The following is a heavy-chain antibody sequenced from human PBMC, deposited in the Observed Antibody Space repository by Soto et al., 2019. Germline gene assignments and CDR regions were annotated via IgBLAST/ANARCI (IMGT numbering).Heavy chain of an antibody. CDR2: IYYSGST. V-gene: IGHV4-39*01. CDR1: GGSISSSSYY. J-gene: IGHJ6*02. Sequence: SETLSLTCTVSGGSISSSSYYWGWIRPPPGKGLEWIGSIYYSGSTYYNPSLKSRVTISVDTSKNQFSLKLSSVTAADTAVYYCARNDFWSGYYSSYYCYGMDGWGQGTTVTVSS. D-gene: IGHD3-3*01. CDR3: ARNDFWSGYYSSYYCYGMDG.